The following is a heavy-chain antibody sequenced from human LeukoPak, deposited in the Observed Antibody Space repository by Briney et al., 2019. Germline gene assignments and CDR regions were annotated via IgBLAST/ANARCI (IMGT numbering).Heavy chain of an antibody. V-gene: IGHV3-30-3*01. D-gene: IGHD4-23*01. Sequence: GPLRLSCAASGFTFSSYAMYWVRQAPGKGLEWVGSTKYYADSVKGRFTISRDNSKNTLYLQMNSLRAEDTAVYYCARDFGGYLDYWGQGTLVTVSS. J-gene: IGHJ4*02. CDR3: ARDFGGYLDY. CDR2: STK. CDR1: GFTFSSYA.